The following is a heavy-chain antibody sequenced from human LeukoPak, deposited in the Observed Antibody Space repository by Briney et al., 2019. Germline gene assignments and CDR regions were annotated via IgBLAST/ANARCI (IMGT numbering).Heavy chain of an antibody. Sequence: GGSLRLSCAASGFTVSTNYMSWVRQAPGKGLKWVAVISYDGSDKSYADSVKGRFTISRDNSKNTLYLQMNSLRAEDTAVYYCAKDLVGSSWSHGFDYWGQGTLVTVSS. D-gene: IGHD6-13*01. CDR2: ISYDGSDK. CDR3: AKDLVGSSWSHGFDY. V-gene: IGHV3-30*18. J-gene: IGHJ4*02. CDR1: GFTVSTNY.